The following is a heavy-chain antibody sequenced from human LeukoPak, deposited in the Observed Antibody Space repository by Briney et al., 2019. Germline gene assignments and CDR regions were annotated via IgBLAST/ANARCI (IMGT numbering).Heavy chain of an antibody. CDR2: IYTSGST. Sequence: SETLSLPCTVSGGSISSYYWSWIRQPAGKGLEWIGRIYTSGSTNYNPSLKSRVTMSVDTSKNQFSLKLSSVTAADTAVYYCAREIVVPAAFDYWGQGTLVTVSS. CDR3: AREIVVPAAFDY. J-gene: IGHJ4*02. CDR1: GGSISSYY. D-gene: IGHD2-2*01. V-gene: IGHV4-4*07.